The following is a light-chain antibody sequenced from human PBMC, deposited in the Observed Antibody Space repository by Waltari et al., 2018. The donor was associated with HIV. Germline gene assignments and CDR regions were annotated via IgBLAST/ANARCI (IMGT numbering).Light chain of an antibody. J-gene: IGLJ1*01. CDR3: AAWDDSLNGYV. Sequence: QSVLPQPPSASGTPGQRVTISCSGSSSNIGSNTVNWYQQRPGAAPNLLVYNHNPRPSGVPDRFSGSKSGTSAPLAISGLQSEDEADYYCAAWDDSLNGYVFGTGTKVTVL. CDR2: NHN. V-gene: IGLV1-44*01. CDR1: SSNIGSNT.